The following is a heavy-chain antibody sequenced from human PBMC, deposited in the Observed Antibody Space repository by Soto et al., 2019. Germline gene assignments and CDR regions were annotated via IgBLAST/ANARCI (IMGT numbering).Heavy chain of an antibody. V-gene: IGHV3-23*01. J-gene: IGHJ6*02. CDR3: AKDRDGAAAGPTKFYGMGD. CDR2: ISGSGDST. CDR1: GFTFSSYA. D-gene: IGHD6-13*01. Sequence: EVQLLESGGGLVQPGGSLRLSCAASGFTFSSYAMSWVRQAPGKGLEWVSVISGSGDSTYYADSVRGRFTISRDNSKDTLYLQMNSLRAEDTAVYYCAKDRDGAAAGPTKFYGMGDWGQGTTVTVSS.